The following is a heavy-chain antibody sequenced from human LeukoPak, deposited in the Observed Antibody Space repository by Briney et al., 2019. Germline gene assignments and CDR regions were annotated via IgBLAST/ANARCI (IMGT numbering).Heavy chain of an antibody. CDR1: GYSLKNGYY. Sequence: SETLSLTCSVSGYSLKNGYYWAWIRQPPGKGLEWIGKIHHSGSPYYNPSLKSRVTMSVDTSRNQFSLKVSSVTAADTAVYYCARALRIEAAGTLAEYFQYWGQGSLVTVSS. CDR3: ARALRIEAAGTLAEYFQY. CDR2: IHHSGSP. D-gene: IGHD6-25*01. J-gene: IGHJ1*01. V-gene: IGHV4-38-2*02.